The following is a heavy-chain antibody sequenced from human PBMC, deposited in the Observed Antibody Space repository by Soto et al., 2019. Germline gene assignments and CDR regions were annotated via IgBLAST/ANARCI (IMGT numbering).Heavy chain of an antibody. CDR1: GFTFSSYG. Sequence: AGGSLRLSCAASGFTFSSYGMHWVRQAPGKGLEWVAVISYDGSNKYYADSVKGRFTISRDNSKNTLYLQMNSLRAEDTAVYYCAKGGGIAADYYYYGMDVWGQGTTVTVSS. CDR3: AKGGGIAADYYYYGMDV. CDR2: ISYDGSNK. D-gene: IGHD6-13*01. V-gene: IGHV3-30*18. J-gene: IGHJ6*02.